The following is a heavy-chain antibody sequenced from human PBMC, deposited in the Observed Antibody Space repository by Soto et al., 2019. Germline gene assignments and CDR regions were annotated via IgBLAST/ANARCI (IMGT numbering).Heavy chain of an antibody. Sequence: EVQLLESGGGLVQPGGSLRLSCAASGFTFSIYAMNWVRQAPGKGLEWVSVISGSGGSTYYADSVKGRFTISRDNSKNALYLQRNSLRAEDTAVHYCARRTVGWYFDLWGRGTLVTVSS. CDR3: ARRTVGWYFDL. J-gene: IGHJ2*01. D-gene: IGHD1-26*01. CDR2: ISGSGGST. CDR1: GFTFSIYA. V-gene: IGHV3-23*01.